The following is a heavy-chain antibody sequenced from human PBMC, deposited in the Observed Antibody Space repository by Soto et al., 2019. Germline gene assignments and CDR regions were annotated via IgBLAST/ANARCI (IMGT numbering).Heavy chain of an antibody. J-gene: IGHJ2*01. CDR2: IYYSGST. V-gene: IGHV4-31*03. Sequence: LSLTCTVSGGSISSGGYYWSWIRQHPGKGLEWIGYIYYSGSTYYNPSLKSRVTISVDTSKNQFSLKLSSVTAADTAVYYCARVVRWYLWYFDLWGRGTLVTVS. CDR1: GGSISSGGYY. D-gene: IGHD2-15*01. CDR3: ARVVRWYLWYFDL.